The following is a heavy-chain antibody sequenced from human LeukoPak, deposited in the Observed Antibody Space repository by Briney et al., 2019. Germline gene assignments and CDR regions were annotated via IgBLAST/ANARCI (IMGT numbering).Heavy chain of an antibody. CDR1: GFTFSSYG. Sequence: GGSLRLSCAASGFTFSSYGMHWVRQAPGKGLEWVAVISYDGSNKYYADSVKGRLTISRDNSKNTLYLQMNSLRAEDTAVYYCAKPPYYYDSSGYPPEQWGQGTLVTVSS. J-gene: IGHJ4*02. CDR3: AKPPYYYDSSGYPPEQ. CDR2: ISYDGSNK. D-gene: IGHD3-22*01. V-gene: IGHV3-30*18.